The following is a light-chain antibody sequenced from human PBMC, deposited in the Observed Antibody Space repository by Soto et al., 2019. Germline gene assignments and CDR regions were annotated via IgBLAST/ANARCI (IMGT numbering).Light chain of an antibody. CDR2: XNN. CDR3: XAWGDSLSGVV. Sequence: QSVLTQPPSASGTPGQTVTISSSGSSSNIGTNYVSWYQQLPGTAPKXXXXXNNXXPXXXXXRFXGSRSGTSASLAISGLXXXXXXXXXCXAWGDSLSGVVFGGGTKLTVL. J-gene: IGLJ3*02. V-gene: IGLV1-47*01. CDR1: SSNIGTNY.